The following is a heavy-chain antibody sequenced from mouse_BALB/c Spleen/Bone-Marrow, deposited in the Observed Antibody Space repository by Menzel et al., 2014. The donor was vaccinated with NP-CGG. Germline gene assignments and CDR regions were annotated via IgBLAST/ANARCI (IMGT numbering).Heavy chain of an antibody. J-gene: IGHJ2*01. CDR1: GYTFTDYV. D-gene: IGHD1-2*01. CDR3: ARSRYGYYFNY. CDR2: IYPYNDGT. Sequence: GQLQQSGPELVKPGASVKMSCKASGYTFTDYVMHWVKQQPGQGLEWIGDIYPYNDGTEYTEKFKGKATLTLEKSSSTASMDLRGLTSEASTVYYCARSRYGYYFNYWGQGSTLTVSS. V-gene: IGHV1S136*01.